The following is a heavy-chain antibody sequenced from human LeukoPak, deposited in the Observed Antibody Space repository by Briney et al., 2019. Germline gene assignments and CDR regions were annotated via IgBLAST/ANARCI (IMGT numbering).Heavy chain of an antibody. CDR3: GRALGSGSYIDF. CDR1: GGSISNY. V-gene: IGHV4-4*07. D-gene: IGHD1-26*01. J-gene: IGHJ4*02. CDR2: IYSSGRT. Sequence: SETLSLTCTVSGGSISNYWSWVRQPAGKGLEWVGHIYSSGRTNYNPSLKSRVTMSLDTSNKQFSLKLNSVTAADTAVYYCGRALGSGSYIDFWGQGTLVTVSS.